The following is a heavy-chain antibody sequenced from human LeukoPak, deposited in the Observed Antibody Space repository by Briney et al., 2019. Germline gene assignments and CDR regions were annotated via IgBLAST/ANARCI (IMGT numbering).Heavy chain of an antibody. J-gene: IGHJ6*03. D-gene: IGHD3-10*01. CDR1: GYTFTSYD. V-gene: IGHV1-8*01. CDR2: MNPNSGNT. Sequence: GASVKVSCKASGYTFTSYDINWVRQATGQGLEWMGWMNPNSGNTGYAQKFQGRVTMTRNTSISTAYMGLSSLRSEDTAVYYCARGRRLWFRLARGDYYYYMDVWGKGTTVTVSS. CDR3: ARGRRLWFRLARGDYYYYMDV.